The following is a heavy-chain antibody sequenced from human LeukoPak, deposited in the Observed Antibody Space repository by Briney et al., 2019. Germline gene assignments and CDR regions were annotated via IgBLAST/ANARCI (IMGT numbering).Heavy chain of an antibody. CDR2: ISAYNGNT. J-gene: IGHJ3*02. D-gene: IGHD6-13*01. CDR1: GYTFTSYG. CDR3: ASGRAAAGTGPRAFDI. V-gene: IGHV1-18*01. Sequence: GASVKVSCKASGYTFTSYGISWVRQAPGQGLEWMGWISAYNGNTNYAQKLQGRVTMTTDTSTSTAYMELRSLRSDDTAVYYCASGRAAAGTGPRAFDIWGQGTMVTVSS.